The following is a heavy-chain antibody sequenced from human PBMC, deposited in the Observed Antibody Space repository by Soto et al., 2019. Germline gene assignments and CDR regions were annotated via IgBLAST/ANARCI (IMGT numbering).Heavy chain of an antibody. V-gene: IGHV3-23*01. CDR1: GFTFNSYA. CDR3: AKRTVGWYFDL. Sequence: EVQLLESGGGLVQPGGSLRLSCAASGFTFNSYAMNWVRQAPGKGLEWVSVISGSGGSTYYADSVKGRFTISRDNSKNTLYLQMNSRRAEDTAVYYCAKRTVGWYFDLWGRGTLVTVSS. D-gene: IGHD4-17*01. J-gene: IGHJ2*01. CDR2: ISGSGGST.